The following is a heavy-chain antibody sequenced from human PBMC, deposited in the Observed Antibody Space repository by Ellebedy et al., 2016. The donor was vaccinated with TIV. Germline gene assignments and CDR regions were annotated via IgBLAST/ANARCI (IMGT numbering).Heavy chain of an antibody. Sequence: GESLKISXAASGFTFTNYAMHWVRQDPVKGLAWVSRINGDGSSTGYADSVKGRFTISRDNAKNTLYLQMNSLRAEDTAVYYCVRSYGPPDWGQGTLVTVSS. CDR1: GFTFTNYA. J-gene: IGHJ4*02. D-gene: IGHD2-2*01. CDR3: VRSYGPPD. V-gene: IGHV3-74*01. CDR2: INGDGSST.